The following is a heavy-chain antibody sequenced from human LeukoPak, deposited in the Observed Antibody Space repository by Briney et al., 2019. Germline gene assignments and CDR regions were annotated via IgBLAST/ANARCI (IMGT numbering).Heavy chain of an antibody. J-gene: IGHJ4*02. V-gene: IGHV4-39*01. CDR3: ARHTRKMTTVTYFDY. CDR2: IYYSGST. D-gene: IGHD4-17*01. Sequence: SETLSLTCTVSGGSISSSSYYWGWIRQPPGKGLEWIGSIYYSGSTYYNPSLKSRVTISVDTSKNQFSLKLSSVTAADTAAYYCARHTRKMTTVTYFDYWGQGTLVTVSS. CDR1: GGSISSSSYY.